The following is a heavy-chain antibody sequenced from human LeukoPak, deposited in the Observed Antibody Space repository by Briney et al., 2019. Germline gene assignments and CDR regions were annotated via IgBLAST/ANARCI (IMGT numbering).Heavy chain of an antibody. CDR3: ARGVSSGLGGPFDY. CDR2: INPNSGGT. Sequence: GASVKVSCKASGYTFTGYYMHWVRQAPGQGLEWMGWINPNSGGTNYAQKFQGRVTMARDTSISTAYMELSRLRSDDTAVYYCARGVSSGLGGPFDYWGQGTLVTVSS. V-gene: IGHV1-2*02. CDR1: GYTFTGYY. J-gene: IGHJ4*02. D-gene: IGHD6-19*01.